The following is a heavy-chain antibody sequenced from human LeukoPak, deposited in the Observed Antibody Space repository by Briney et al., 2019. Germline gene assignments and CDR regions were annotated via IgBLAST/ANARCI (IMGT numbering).Heavy chain of an antibody. V-gene: IGHV3-33*01. CDR2: IWYEGSNK. CDR3: ARDQPYYYDSSGYYPTLDY. Sequence: GRSLRLSCAASGFTFSSYGMHWVRQAPGKGLEGVAVIWYEGSNKYYADSVKGRFTISRDNSKNTLYLQVNSLRAEDTAVYYCARDQPYYYDSSGYYPTLDYWGRGTLVTVSS. J-gene: IGHJ4*02. D-gene: IGHD3-22*01. CDR1: GFTFSSYG.